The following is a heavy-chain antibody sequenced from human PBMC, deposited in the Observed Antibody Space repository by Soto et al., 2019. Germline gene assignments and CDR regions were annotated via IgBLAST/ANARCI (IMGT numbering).Heavy chain of an antibody. D-gene: IGHD4-17*01. Sequence: GASVKVSCKASGFTFTSSAVQWVRQARGQRLEWIGWIVVGSGNTNYAQKFQERVTITRDMSTSTAYMELSSLRSEDTAVYYCAAVTRGVTTVTKAVNAFDIWGQGTMVTVS. CDR2: IVVGSGNT. V-gene: IGHV1-58*01. CDR3: AAVTRGVTTVTKAVNAFDI. CDR1: GFTFTSSA. J-gene: IGHJ3*02.